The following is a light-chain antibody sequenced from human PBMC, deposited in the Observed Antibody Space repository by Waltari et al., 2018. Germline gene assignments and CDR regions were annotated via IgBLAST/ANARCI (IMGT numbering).Light chain of an antibody. CDR2: DVK. CDR1: SNDVGGYNY. J-gene: IGLJ3*02. CDR3: SSYSTSGTWV. Sequence: QSALTQPASVSGSPGQSITISCTGTSNDVGGYNYVSWCQQHPGKAPTLMIYDVKNRPPGVSNRFSGSKSGNTASLTIPGLQTEDEADYYCSSYSTSGTWVFGGGTKLAVL. V-gene: IGLV2-14*03.